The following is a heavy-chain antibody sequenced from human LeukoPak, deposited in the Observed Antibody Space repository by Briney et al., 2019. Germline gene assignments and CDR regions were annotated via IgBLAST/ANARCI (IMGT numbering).Heavy chain of an antibody. CDR3: TREGRDSSGWYGALDI. V-gene: IGHV3-15*01. Sequence: GGSLRLSCAASGFTFTNAWMTWVRQATGKGLEWVGRIQNKVDGGETDYPAPVKGRFTISRDDSEDTLYLQMNSLKTEDTGVYYCTREGRDSSGWYGALDIWGQGTMVTVSS. D-gene: IGHD6-19*01. CDR1: GFTFTNAW. J-gene: IGHJ3*02. CDR2: IQNKVDGGET.